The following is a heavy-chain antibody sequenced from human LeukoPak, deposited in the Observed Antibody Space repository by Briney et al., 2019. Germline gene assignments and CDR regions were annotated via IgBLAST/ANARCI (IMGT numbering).Heavy chain of an antibody. D-gene: IGHD6-13*01. Sequence: PGGSLRLSCSASGFTFSSYAMHWVRQAPGKGLEYVSAISSNGSNTYYADSVKGRFTISRDNSKNTLYLQMSRLRAEDTAVYYCVKAQSNRWPDFDYWGKGTLVTVST. CDR3: VKAQSNRWPDFDY. CDR1: GFTFSSYA. J-gene: IGHJ4*02. CDR2: ISSNGSNT. V-gene: IGHV3-64D*06.